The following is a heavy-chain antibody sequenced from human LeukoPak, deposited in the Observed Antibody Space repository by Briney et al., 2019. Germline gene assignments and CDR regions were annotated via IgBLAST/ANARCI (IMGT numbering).Heavy chain of an antibody. CDR1: GYTFTSYG. V-gene: IGHV1-18*01. CDR3: ASRGSQWPISDY. CDR2: ISAYNGNT. D-gene: IGHD6-19*01. J-gene: IGHJ4*02. Sequence: ASVTVSCKASGYTFTSYGISWVRQAPGQGLEWMGWISAYNGNTNYAQKLQGRVTMTTDTPTSTAYMELRSLRSDDTAVYYCASRGSQWPISDYWGQGTLVTVSS.